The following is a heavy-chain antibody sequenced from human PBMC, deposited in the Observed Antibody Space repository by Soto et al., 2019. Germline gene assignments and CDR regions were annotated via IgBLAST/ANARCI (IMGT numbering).Heavy chain of an antibody. Sequence: SVKVSCKASGGTFSSYAISWVRQAPGQGLEWMGGIIPIFGTANYAQKFQGRVTITADKSTSTAYMELSSPRSEDTAVYYCARMGLANYYGMDVWGQGTTVTVSS. J-gene: IGHJ6*02. CDR3: ARMGLANYYGMDV. CDR1: GGTFSSYA. V-gene: IGHV1-69*06. D-gene: IGHD6-19*01. CDR2: IIPIFGTA.